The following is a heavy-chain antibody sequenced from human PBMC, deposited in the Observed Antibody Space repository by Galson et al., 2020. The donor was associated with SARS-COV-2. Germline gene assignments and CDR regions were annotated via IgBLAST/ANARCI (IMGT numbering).Heavy chain of an antibody. D-gene: IGHD6-19*01. CDR3: ARGAYRSSWALGDAFDI. J-gene: IGHJ3*02. Sequence: GESLKISCAASGFTFSNYGMHWVRQAPGQGLEWVAVISDDANNKYYADSVKGRFTISRDNSKNTLHLQMNSLRAEDTAVYYCARGAYRSSWALGDAFDIWGQGTMVTVSS. CDR2: ISDDANNK. V-gene: IGHV3-30*03. CDR1: GFTFSNYG.